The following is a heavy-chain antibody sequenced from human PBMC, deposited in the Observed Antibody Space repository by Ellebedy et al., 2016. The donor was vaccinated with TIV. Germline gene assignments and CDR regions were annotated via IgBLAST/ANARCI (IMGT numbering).Heavy chain of an antibody. D-gene: IGHD3-10*01. J-gene: IGHJ4*02. CDR2: FDPDDSYR. V-gene: IGHV5-10-1*01. CDR3: ARHIANEFGSGSYFNF. Sequence: PGGSLRLSCKTSGYIFTDHWISWVRQVPGKGLEWMGRFDPDDSYRNYSPFFQDHVTFPADKSTSTAYLQWNSLRASDTAIYYCARHIANEFGSGSYFNFWGQGTLVTVSS. CDR1: GYIFTDHW.